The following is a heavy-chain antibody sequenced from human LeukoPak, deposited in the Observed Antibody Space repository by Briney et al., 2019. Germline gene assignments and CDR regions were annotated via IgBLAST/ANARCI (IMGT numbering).Heavy chain of an antibody. CDR1: GGSLSSYY. CDR3: AGIRVECSRTSCQEDY. CDR2: INTSGST. D-gene: IGHD2-2*01. Sequence: ASETLSLTCTVSGGSLSSYYWSWIRQPAGKGLEWIGRINTSGSTNYNPSLKSRVTMSVDTSKNQFSLKLSSVTAADTAVYYCAGIRVECSRTSCQEDYWGQGTLVTVSS. J-gene: IGHJ4*02. V-gene: IGHV4-4*07.